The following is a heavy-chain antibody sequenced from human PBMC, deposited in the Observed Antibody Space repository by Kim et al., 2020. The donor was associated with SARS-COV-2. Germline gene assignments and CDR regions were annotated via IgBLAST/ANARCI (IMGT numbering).Heavy chain of an antibody. Sequence: SETLSLTCTVSGGSISNSFNYWGWIRQPPGKGLEWISSVYHSGSTYDSPSLKSRVTVTVNTSNNQFSLKLTTVTAADTAVYYCGRLPQDSSGYVDYWGQGILVTVSS. CDR2: VYHSGST. V-gene: IGHV4-39*01. CDR3: GRLPQDSSGYVDY. D-gene: IGHD3-22*01. CDR1: GGSISNSFNY. J-gene: IGHJ4*02.